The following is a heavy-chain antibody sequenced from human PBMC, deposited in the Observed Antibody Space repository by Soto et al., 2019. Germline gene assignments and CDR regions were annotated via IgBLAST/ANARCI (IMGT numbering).Heavy chain of an antibody. CDR3: ARRRSDYYYYGMDV. Sequence: SETLSLTCTVSGGSISSGGYYWSWIRQHPGKGLEWIGYIYYSGSTYYNPSLKSRVTISVDTSKNQFSLKLSSVTAADTAVYYCARRRSDYYYYGMDVWGQGTTVTVSS. J-gene: IGHJ6*02. CDR2: IYYSGST. V-gene: IGHV4-31*03. CDR1: GGSISSGGYY.